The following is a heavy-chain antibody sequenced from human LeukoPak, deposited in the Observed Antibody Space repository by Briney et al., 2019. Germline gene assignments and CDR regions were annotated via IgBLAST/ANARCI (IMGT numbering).Heavy chain of an antibody. CDR3: ARVIGPDLDSSGYYFPN. CDR2: IYYSGST. J-gene: IGHJ4*02. CDR1: GGSISSGDYY. V-gene: IGHV4-30-4*01. D-gene: IGHD3-22*01. Sequence: SETLSLTCTVSGGSISSGDYYWSWIRQPPGKGLEWIGYIYYSGSTYYNPSLKSRVTISVDTSKNQFSLKLSSVTAADTAVYYCARVIGPDLDSSGYYFPNWGQGTLVTVSS.